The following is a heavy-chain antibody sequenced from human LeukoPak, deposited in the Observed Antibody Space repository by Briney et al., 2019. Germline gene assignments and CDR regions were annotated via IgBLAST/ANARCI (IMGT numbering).Heavy chain of an antibody. J-gene: IGHJ4*02. Sequence: GGSLRLSCAASGFTFSSYGMHWVRQAPGKGLEWVAVISYDGSNKYYADSVKGRFTISRDNSKNTLYLQMNSLRAEDTAVYYCAKGWIQLWLDYWGQGTLVTVSS. CDR2: ISYDGSNK. V-gene: IGHV3-30*18. D-gene: IGHD5-18*01. CDR3: AKGWIQLWLDY. CDR1: GFTFSSYG.